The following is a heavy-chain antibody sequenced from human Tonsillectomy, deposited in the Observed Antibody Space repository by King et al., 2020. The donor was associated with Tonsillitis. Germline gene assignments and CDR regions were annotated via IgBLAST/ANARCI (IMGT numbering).Heavy chain of an antibody. V-gene: IGHV3-11*01. D-gene: IGHD5-12*01. Sequence: VQLVESGGGLVKPGGSLRLSCAASGFDFSDYYMSWIRQAPGKGLEWVSYMSRGGNTIKYADSVKGRFTISRDNAKNLLYLQMNSLRAEDAAVYFCARSGYSGFFDYWGQGTLVTVSS. J-gene: IGHJ4*02. CDR2: MSRGGNTI. CDR1: GFDFSDYY. CDR3: ARSGYSGFFDY.